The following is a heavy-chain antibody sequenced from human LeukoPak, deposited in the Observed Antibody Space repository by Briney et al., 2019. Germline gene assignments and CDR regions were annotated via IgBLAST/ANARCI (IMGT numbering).Heavy chain of an antibody. Sequence: ASVKVSCKASVYTLTDYNMHWLRPAPRQGLEWMRWINPNSGGTNYAHKFQGRVTITRDTSISTAYMELSRLRSDVRNVSYCATPLGPSYGSGSDFDQWGQGTLVSVSS. CDR3: ATPLGPSYGSGSDFDQ. J-gene: IGHJ4*02. V-gene: IGHV1-2*02. D-gene: IGHD3-10*01. CDR2: INPNSGGT. CDR1: VYTLTDYN.